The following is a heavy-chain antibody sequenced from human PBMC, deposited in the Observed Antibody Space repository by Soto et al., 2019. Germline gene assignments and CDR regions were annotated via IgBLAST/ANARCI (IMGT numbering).Heavy chain of an antibody. V-gene: IGHV3-7*01. CDR2: INRDGSGN. CDR3: ASVVVGASDY. Sequence: EVQLVESGGGLVQPGVSLRLSCVASGLTFSSYWLTWVRQAPGKGLEWVANINRDGSGNYYAASVQGRFTISRDNARNSLYLQMNSLRAEATAVYYCASVVVGASDYWGQGTLVTVSS. J-gene: IGHJ4*02. D-gene: IGHD2-2*01. CDR1: GLTFSSYW.